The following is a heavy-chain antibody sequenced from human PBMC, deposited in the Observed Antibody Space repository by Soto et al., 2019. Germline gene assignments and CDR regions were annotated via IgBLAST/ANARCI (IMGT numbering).Heavy chain of an antibody. D-gene: IGHD3-3*01. Sequence: SETLSLTCTVSGGSTSSYYWTWIRQPPGKGLEWIGYIYYSGSTNYNPSLKSRVTISVDTSKNQFSLKLSSVTAADTAVYYCARALPAVTIFGVVPSWFDPWGQGTLVTVSS. CDR3: ARALPAVTIFGVVPSWFDP. CDR2: IYYSGST. V-gene: IGHV4-59*12. J-gene: IGHJ5*02. CDR1: GGSTSSYY.